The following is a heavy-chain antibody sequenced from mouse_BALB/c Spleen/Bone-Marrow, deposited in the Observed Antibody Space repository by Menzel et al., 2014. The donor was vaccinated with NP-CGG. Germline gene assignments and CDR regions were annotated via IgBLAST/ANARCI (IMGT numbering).Heavy chain of an antibody. Sequence: EVKLMESGPELVKPGASVKISCKASGYTFTDYNMHWMKQSHGKILEWIGYIYPYNGGTGYNQKFKNKATLTVDSSSSTAYMELRSLTSEDSAVYSCARRDGNYVGYFDYWGQGTTLTVSS. J-gene: IGHJ2*01. D-gene: IGHD2-1*01. CDR3: ARRDGNYVGYFDY. CDR2: IYPYNGGT. V-gene: IGHV1S29*02. CDR1: GYTFTDYN.